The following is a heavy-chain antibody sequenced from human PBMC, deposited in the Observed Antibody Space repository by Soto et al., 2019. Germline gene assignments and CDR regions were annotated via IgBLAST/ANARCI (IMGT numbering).Heavy chain of an antibody. CDR2: INQSGSP. V-gene: IGHV4-34*01. CDR1: GSSFSGHY. D-gene: IGHD1-20*01. Sequence: PSETLSLTCAVYGSSFSGHYQSWFRRPPGTGLKRIGEINQSGSPNYNASLKSRVTISVDTSKNQFSLKLSSVTAADTALYYCARVARYNWNPGAFDIWGQGTMVTVSS. CDR3: ARVARYNWNPGAFDI. J-gene: IGHJ3*02.